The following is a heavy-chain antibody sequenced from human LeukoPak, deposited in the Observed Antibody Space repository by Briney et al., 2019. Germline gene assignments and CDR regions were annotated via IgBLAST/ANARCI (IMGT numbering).Heavy chain of an antibody. CDR2: IKRETDGGTI. J-gene: IGHJ1*01. CDR1: GFTLNNAW. V-gene: IGHV3-15*01. CDR3: TTDRYYDNSELQFQH. Sequence: GGSLRLSCAASGFTLNNAWMSWVRQAPGKGLEWLGRIKRETDGGTIAYAAPVKGRFTISRDDSRNTLYLQMDSLKIEDTAVYYCTTDRYYDNSELQFQHWGQGTLVTVSS. D-gene: IGHD3-22*01.